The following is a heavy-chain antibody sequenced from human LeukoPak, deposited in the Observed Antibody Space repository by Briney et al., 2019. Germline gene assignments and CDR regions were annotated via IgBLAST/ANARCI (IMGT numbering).Heavy chain of an antibody. CDR2: IKRDGGEK. CDR1: GFTFSRYW. J-gene: IGHJ4*02. V-gene: IGHV3-7*01. CDR3: ARDRSSFFFDY. D-gene: IGHD6-6*01. Sequence: GGSLRLSCAASGFTFSRYWMSWVRQAPGKGLEWVANIKRDGGEKYYTISRDNAKNSLYLQMNSLRAEDTAVYYCARDRSSFFFDYWGQGTLVTVSS.